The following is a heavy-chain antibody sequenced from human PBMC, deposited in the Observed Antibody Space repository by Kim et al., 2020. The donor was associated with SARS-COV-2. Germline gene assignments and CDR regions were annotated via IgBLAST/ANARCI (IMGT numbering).Heavy chain of an antibody. Sequence: TDYSTSLKSRLTLAVETSKNQFSLRLSSVTAADTAVFYCARHLPGSSWFDYWGQGTLVTVSS. D-gene: IGHD6-13*01. V-gene: IGHV4-39*01. CDR2: T. CDR3: ARHLPGSSWFDY. J-gene: IGHJ4*02.